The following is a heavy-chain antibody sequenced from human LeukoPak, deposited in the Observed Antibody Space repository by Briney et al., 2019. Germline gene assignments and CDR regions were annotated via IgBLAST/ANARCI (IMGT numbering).Heavy chain of an antibody. CDR2: TYYRSKWYN. D-gene: IGHD6-19*01. CDR3: ARDLAVAGTPHFDY. Sequence: SQTLSLTCAISGDSVSSNSAAWNWIRQSPSRGLEWLGRTYYRSKWYNDYAVSVKSRITISPDTFKNQFSLQLNSVTPEDTAVYFCARDLAVAGTPHFDYWGQGTLVTVSS. CDR1: GDSVSSNSAA. V-gene: IGHV6-1*01. J-gene: IGHJ4*02.